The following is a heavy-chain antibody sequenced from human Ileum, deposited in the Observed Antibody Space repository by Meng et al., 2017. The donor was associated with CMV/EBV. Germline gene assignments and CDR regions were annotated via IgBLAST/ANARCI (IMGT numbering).Heavy chain of an antibody. J-gene: IGHJ4*02. V-gene: IGHV7-4-1*02. Sequence: WKASGYTFANNRLIWVRQAPGQGPEWMGWINTSTGNPAYTRDFTGRFVFSLDTSVSTAYLQISSLKAEDTAVYYCARDGLNERYFDYWGQGTLVTVSS. CDR3: ARDGLNERYFDY. CDR1: GYTFANNR. CDR2: INTSTGNP. D-gene: IGHD3-22*01.